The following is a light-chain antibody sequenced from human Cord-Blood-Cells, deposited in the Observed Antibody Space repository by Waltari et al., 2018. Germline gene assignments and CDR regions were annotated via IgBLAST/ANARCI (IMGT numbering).Light chain of an antibody. V-gene: IGLV2-23*02. J-gene: IGLJ3*02. CDR3: CSYAGSSTFEV. Sequence: QSALTQPASVSGSPGQSITISCTGTSSDVGSYNLVSWYQQHPGKAPKLMIYEASKRPSGVSTRVSGSKSGDTASLTISGLQAEDEADYYCCSYAGSSTFEVFGGGTKLTVL. CDR2: EAS. CDR1: SSDVGSYNL.